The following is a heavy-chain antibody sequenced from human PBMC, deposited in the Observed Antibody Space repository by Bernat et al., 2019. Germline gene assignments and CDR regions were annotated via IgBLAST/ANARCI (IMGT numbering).Heavy chain of an antibody. Sequence: VQLVESGGGVVQPGRSLRLSCVASGFTFSRYGMHWVRQAPGKGLEWVGRIKSKTDGGTTDYAAPVKGRFTISRDDSKNTLYLQMNSLKTEDTAVYYCTTSLISSSWENDAFDIWGQGTMVTVSS. D-gene: IGHD6-13*01. V-gene: IGHV3-15*07. J-gene: IGHJ3*02. CDR3: TTSLISSSWENDAFDI. CDR2: IKSKTDGGTT. CDR1: GFTFSRYG.